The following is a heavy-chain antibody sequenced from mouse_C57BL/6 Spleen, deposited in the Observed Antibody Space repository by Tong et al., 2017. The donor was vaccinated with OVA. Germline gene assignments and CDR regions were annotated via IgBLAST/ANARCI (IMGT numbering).Heavy chain of an antibody. Sequence: EVQLQESGGDLVKPGGSLKLSCAASGFTFSDYGMHWVRQAPEKGLEWVAYISSGSSTIYYADTVKGRFTISRDNAKNTLYLQMSSLKSEDTAMYYCARVITTGYYYAMDYWGQGTSVTVSS. CDR3: ARVITTGYYYAMDY. J-gene: IGHJ4*01. V-gene: IGHV5-17*03. CDR1: GFTFSDYG. D-gene: IGHD2-4*01. CDR2: ISSGSSTI.